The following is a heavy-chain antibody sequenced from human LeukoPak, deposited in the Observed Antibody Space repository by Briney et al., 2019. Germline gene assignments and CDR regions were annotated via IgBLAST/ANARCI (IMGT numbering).Heavy chain of an antibody. CDR3: ARVRLSGSYFFDY. CDR2: ISSNGGST. CDR1: GFTFSSYA. Sequence: PGGSLRLSWAASGFTFSSYAMHWVRQAPGKGLEYVSAISSNGGSTYYANSVKGRFTISRDNSKNTLYLQMGSLRAEDMAVYYCARVRLSGSYFFDYWGQGTLVTVSS. D-gene: IGHD1-26*01. V-gene: IGHV3-64*01. J-gene: IGHJ4*02.